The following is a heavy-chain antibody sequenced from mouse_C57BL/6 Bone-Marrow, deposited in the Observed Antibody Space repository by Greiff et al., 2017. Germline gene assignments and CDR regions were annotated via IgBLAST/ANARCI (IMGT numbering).Heavy chain of an antibody. CDR3: ARSKNWDSWFAY. CDR1: GYAFTNYL. D-gene: IGHD4-1*01. CDR2: LNPGSGGT. V-gene: IGHV1-54*01. Sequence: QVQLQQSGAELVRPGTSVKVSCKASGYAFTNYLIEWVKQRPGQGLEWIGVLNPGSGGTNYNEKFQGKATLTADKSSSTAYMQLSSLTSEDSAVYFCARSKNWDSWFAYWGQGTLVTVSA. J-gene: IGHJ3*01.